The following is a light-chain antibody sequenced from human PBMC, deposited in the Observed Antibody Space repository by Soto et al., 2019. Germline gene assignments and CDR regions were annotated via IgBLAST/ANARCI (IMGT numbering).Light chain of an antibody. V-gene: IGLV2-14*01. J-gene: IGLJ2*01. CDR2: DVS. CDR1: SSDVGGYNY. Sequence: QSALTQPASVSGSPGQSITISCTGTSSDVGGYNYVSWYQQHPGKAPKLMIYDVSNRPSGVSNRFSGSKSGNTASLTISGLQAEAEASYYCISYTSSSTLGFGGGTKVTVL. CDR3: ISYTSSSTLG.